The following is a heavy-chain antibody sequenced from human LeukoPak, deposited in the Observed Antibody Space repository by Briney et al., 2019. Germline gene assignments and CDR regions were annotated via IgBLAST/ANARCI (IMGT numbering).Heavy chain of an antibody. Sequence: SETLSLTCTVSGGSLSSYYWSWIRQPPGEGLEWIGYIYYSGSTNYNPSLKSRVTISVDTSKNQFSLKLSSVTAADTAVDYCARGREYYYGSGIDYWGQGTLVTVSS. CDR1: GGSLSSYY. CDR2: IYYSGST. V-gene: IGHV4-59*01. CDR3: ARGREYYYGSGIDY. J-gene: IGHJ4*02. D-gene: IGHD3-10*01.